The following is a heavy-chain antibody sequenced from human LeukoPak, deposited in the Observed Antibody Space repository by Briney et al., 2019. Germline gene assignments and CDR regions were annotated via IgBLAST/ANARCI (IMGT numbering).Heavy chain of an antibody. J-gene: IGHJ3*02. V-gene: IGHV1-2*02. D-gene: IGHD3-10*01. Sequence: ASVKVSCKASGYTFTGYYMHWVRQAPGQGLEWMGWLNPNSGGTNYAQKFQGRVTMTRDTSISTAYMELSRLRSDDTAVYYCARVNPRGYYGSGLLALPLKNAFDIWGQGTMVTVSS. CDR1: GYTFTGYY. CDR2: LNPNSGGT. CDR3: ARVNPRGYYGSGLLALPLKNAFDI.